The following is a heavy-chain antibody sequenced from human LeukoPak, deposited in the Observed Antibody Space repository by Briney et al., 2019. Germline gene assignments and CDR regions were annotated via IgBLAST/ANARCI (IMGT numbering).Heavy chain of an antibody. D-gene: IGHD3-3*01. V-gene: IGHV4-4*07. Sequence: SETLSLTCTVSGGSISSYYWSWIRQPAGKGLQWIGRIYSSGSANYNPSLKSRVAMSVDTSKNQFSLRLSSVTAADTAVYYCARDLGFWSGPDYWGHGTLVTVSS. CDR2: IYSSGSA. CDR3: ARDLGFWSGPDY. J-gene: IGHJ4*01. CDR1: GGSISSYY.